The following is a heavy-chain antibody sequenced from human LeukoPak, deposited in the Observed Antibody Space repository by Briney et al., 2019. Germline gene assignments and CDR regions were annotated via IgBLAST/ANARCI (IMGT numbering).Heavy chain of an antibody. D-gene: IGHD5-12*01. CDR1: GFTVSSNY. CDR3: AKDMGYSGYKPGGSGSLDY. J-gene: IGHJ4*02. Sequence: GGSLRLSCAASGFTVSSNYMSWVRQAPGKGLEWVSVIYSGGSTYYADSVKGRFTISRDNSKNTLYLQMNSLRAEDTAVYYCAKDMGYSGYKPGGSGSLDYWGQGTLVTVSS. CDR2: IYSGGST. V-gene: IGHV3-66*01.